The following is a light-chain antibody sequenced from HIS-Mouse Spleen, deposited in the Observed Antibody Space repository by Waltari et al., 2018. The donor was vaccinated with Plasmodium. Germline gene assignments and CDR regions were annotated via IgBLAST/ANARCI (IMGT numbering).Light chain of an antibody. J-gene: IGLJ3*02. CDR1: SSDVGSYNL. CDR2: EGS. Sequence: QSALTQPASVSGSPGQSPSIPCTGTSSDVGSYNLVPWYQQHPGKAPKLMIYEGSKRPSGVSNRFSGSKSGNTASLTISGLQAEDEADYYCCSYAGSSTWVFGGGTKLTVL. V-gene: IGLV2-23*01. CDR3: CSYAGSSTWV.